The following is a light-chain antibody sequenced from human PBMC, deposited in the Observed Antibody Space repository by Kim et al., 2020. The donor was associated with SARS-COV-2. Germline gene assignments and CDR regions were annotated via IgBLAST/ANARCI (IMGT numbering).Light chain of an antibody. CDR1: SGSIASNY. V-gene: IGLV6-57*03. J-gene: IGLJ2*01. CDR2: EDN. CDR3: QSYDSSIVV. Sequence: GTPVTISCTRSSGSIASNYVQWYQQRPGSAPTTVIYEDNQRPSGVPDRFSGSIDSSSNSASLTISGLKTEDEADYYCQSYDSSIVVFGGGTQLTVL.